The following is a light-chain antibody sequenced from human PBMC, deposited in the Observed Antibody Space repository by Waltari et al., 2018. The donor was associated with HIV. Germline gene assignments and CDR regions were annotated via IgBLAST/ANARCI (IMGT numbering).Light chain of an antibody. CDR1: TSNIGSNY. V-gene: IGLV1-47*01. J-gene: IGLJ2*01. CDR3: AAWDDTLSGQGV. CDR2: RDN. Sequence: QSVLTQPPSVSGTPRQRVTISCSGSTSNIGSNYVYWYQQLPETAPKLLIYRDNQRPSGVPDRFSGSKSGTSASLAINGLRSEDEADYYCAAWDDTLSGQGVFGGGTKLTVL.